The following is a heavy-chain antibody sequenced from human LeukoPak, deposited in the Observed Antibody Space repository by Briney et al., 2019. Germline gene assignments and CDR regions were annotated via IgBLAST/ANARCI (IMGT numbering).Heavy chain of an antibody. CDR1: GGSISSYY. Sequence: PSETLSLTCTVSGGSISSYYWSWIRQPPGKGLEWIGYIYYSGSTNYNPSPKSRVTISVDTSKNQFSLKLSSVTAADTAVYYCARDSVYDFWSGYSLDVWGQGTTVTVSS. V-gene: IGHV4-59*01. J-gene: IGHJ6*02. CDR3: ARDSVYDFWSGYSLDV. CDR2: IYYSGST. D-gene: IGHD3-3*01.